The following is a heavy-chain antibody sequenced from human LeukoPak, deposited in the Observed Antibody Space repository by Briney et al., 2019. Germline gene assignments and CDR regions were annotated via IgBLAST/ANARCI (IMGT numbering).Heavy chain of an antibody. CDR2: IYHSGST. CDR3: ARGGPSIAAGFDY. CDR1: GGSISSGGYS. D-gene: IGHD6-13*01. Sequence: TLSLTCAVSGGSISSGGYSWSWIRQPPGKGLEWIGYIYHSGSTYYNPSLKSRVTISVDRSKNQFSLKLSSVTAADTAVYYCARGGPSIAAGFDYWGQGTLVTVSS. V-gene: IGHV4-30-2*01. J-gene: IGHJ4*02.